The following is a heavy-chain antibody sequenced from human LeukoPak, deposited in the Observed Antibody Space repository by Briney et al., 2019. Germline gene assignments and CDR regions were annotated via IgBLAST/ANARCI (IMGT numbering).Heavy chain of an antibody. CDR2: IYHSGST. V-gene: IGHV4-38-2*02. CDR3: ARVTAAAGPFDY. J-gene: IGHJ4*02. Sequence: SETLSLTCSVSGGSISSYYWSWIRQPPGKGLEWIGSIYHSGSTYYNPSLKSRVTISVDTSKNQFSLKLSSVTAADTAVYYCARVTAAAGPFDYWGQGTLVTVSS. CDR1: GGSISSYY. D-gene: IGHD6-13*01.